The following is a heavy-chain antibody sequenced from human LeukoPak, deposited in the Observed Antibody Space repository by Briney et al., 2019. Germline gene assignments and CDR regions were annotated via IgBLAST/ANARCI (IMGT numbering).Heavy chain of an antibody. V-gene: IGHV1-69*04. CDR2: IIPILGIA. Sequence: GASVKVSCKASGGTFSSYAISWVRQAPGQGLEWMGRIIPILGIANYAQKFQGRVTITADKSTSTAYMELSSLRSEDTAVYYCARGGMTTVTTWDYGMDVWGQGTTVTVSS. CDR3: ARGGMTTVTTWDYGMDV. D-gene: IGHD4-17*01. CDR1: GGTFSSYA. J-gene: IGHJ6*02.